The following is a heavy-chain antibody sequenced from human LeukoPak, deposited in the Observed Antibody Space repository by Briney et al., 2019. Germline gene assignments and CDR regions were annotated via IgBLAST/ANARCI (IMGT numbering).Heavy chain of an antibody. V-gene: IGHV3-30-3*01. CDR1: GFTFSTHA. D-gene: IGHD6-13*01. CDR3: ARDIAPIDY. Sequence: GGSLRLSCAASGFTFSTHAMHWVRQAPGKGLEWITFISYDGGIEYYAESVKGRFTISRDNSKNTLYLQMSSLRVEDTAVYYCARDIAPIDYWGQGTLVTVSS. CDR2: ISYDGGIE. J-gene: IGHJ4*02.